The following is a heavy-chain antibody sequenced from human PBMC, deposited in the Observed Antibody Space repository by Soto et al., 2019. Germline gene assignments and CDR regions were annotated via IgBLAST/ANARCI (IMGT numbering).Heavy chain of an antibody. D-gene: IGHD2-2*01. CDR1: GYTFGIYG. J-gene: IGHJ4*02. CDR3: ARESVCSGTSCPWVY. Sequence: QVQLVQSGAEVKKPGASVKVSCQASGYTFGIYGLTWVRQAPGQGPEWMGWISPSSGRTKYAQKFQGRVTMTTQTSTNTAHMELRSLTSDDTAVYYCARESVCSGTSCPWVYWGQGTLVTVSS. V-gene: IGHV1-18*01. CDR2: ISPSSGRT.